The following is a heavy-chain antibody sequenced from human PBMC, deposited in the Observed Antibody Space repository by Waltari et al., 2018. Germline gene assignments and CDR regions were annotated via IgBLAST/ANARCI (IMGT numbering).Heavy chain of an antibody. J-gene: IGHJ4*02. Sequence: VQLQESGPGLGKPSETLSFTCTVSGGSISSLYWSWIGQPPGKVLEWIGYIHSSGNTNYNPSLRSRATISVDTAKNQFSLKLNSVTAADTGVYYCARLSVVDSISYFYNDFWGQGTLVTVTS. D-gene: IGHD3-22*01. CDR1: GGSISSLY. V-gene: IGHV4-4*09. CDR2: IHSSGNT. CDR3: ARLSVVDSISYFYNDF.